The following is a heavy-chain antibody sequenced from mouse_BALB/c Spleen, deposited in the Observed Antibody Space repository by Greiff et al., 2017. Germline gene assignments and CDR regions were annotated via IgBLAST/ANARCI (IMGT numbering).Heavy chain of an antibody. D-gene: IGHD2-4*01. CDR2: IDPYYGGT. CDR1: GYSFTGYN. V-gene: IGHV1-39*01. Sequence: EVKLQESGPELEKPGASVKISCKASGYSFTGYNMNWVKQSNGKSLEWIGNIDPYYGGTSYNQKFKGKATLTVDKSSSTAYMQLKSLTSEDSAVYYCASRGDYDDAMDYWGQGTSVTVSS. J-gene: IGHJ4*01. CDR3: ASRGDYDDAMDY.